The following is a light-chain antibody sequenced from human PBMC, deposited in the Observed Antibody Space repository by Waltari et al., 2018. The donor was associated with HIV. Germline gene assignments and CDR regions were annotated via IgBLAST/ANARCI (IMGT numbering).Light chain of an antibody. CDR2: EVN. CDR1: SNDIGPYNY. V-gene: IGLV2-8*01. Sequence: QSALTQPPAASGSPGQSVTISCTGTSNDIGPYNYVSWYQQHPDRVPRLIIYEVNKRPAGGPDRFSGSKSGTTASLTVSGLQAEDEADYYCTSYAGSNNLVVFGGGTKLTVL. CDR3: TSYAGSNNLVV. J-gene: IGLJ3*02.